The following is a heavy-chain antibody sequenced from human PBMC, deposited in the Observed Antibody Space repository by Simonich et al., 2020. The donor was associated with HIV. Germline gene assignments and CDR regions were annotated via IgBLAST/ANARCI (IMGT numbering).Heavy chain of an antibody. V-gene: IGHV3-21*01. Sequence: EVQLVESGGGLVKPGGSLRLSCAASGFTFCSYSMNWVRQAPGKGLEWVSSISSSSSYIYYADSVKGRFTISRDNAKNALYLQMNSLRAEDTAVYYCARDGRKGSSTSCSDYWGQGTLVTVSS. CDR2: ISSSSSYI. J-gene: IGHJ4*02. D-gene: IGHD2-2*01. CDR1: GFTFCSYS. CDR3: ARDGRKGSSTSCSDY.